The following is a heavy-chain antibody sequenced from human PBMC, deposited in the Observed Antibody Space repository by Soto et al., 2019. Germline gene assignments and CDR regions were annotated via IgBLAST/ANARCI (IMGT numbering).Heavy chain of an antibody. J-gene: IGHJ6*04. Sequence: GGSLRLSCAASGFTFSSYDMHWVRQASGKGLEWVSVIGTAGDTYYSGSVKGRFTISRDSLTTSLYLQMNSLRAGDTAVYYCARGLGPDVWGKGTTVTVSS. D-gene: IGHD1-26*01. CDR1: GFTFSSYD. CDR3: ARGLGPDV. CDR2: IGTAGDT. V-gene: IGHV3-13*01.